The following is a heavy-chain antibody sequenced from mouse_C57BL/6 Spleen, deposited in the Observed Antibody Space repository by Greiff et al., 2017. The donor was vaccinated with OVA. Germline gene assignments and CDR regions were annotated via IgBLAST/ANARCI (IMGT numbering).Heavy chain of an antibody. CDR2: ISNGGGST. CDR3: ARRRYYAMDY. J-gene: IGHJ4*01. V-gene: IGHV5-12*01. Sequence: EVKLMESGGGLVQPGGSLKLSCAASGFTFSDYYMYWVRQTPEKRLEWVAYISNGGGSTYYPDTVKGRFTISRDKAKNTLYLQMSRLKSEDTAMYYCARRRYYAMDYWGQGTSVTVSS. CDR1: GFTFSDYY.